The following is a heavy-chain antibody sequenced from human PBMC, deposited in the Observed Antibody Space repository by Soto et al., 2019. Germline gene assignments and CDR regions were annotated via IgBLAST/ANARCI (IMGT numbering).Heavy chain of an antibody. V-gene: IGHV3-23*01. CDR1: GFTFRNYA. CDR2: ISGGGDET. Sequence: EVQLLASGGGWVQPGGSLRLSCAASGFTFRNYAMTWVRQAPGKGLEWVSGISGGGDETYNADSVKGRFTISRDNSKNTLDLQMNSLRAEDTVIYYCVKDGEAYNGVWDYFDHWGQGTLITVSS. CDR3: VKDGEAYNGVWDYFDH. J-gene: IGHJ4*02. D-gene: IGHD3-16*01.